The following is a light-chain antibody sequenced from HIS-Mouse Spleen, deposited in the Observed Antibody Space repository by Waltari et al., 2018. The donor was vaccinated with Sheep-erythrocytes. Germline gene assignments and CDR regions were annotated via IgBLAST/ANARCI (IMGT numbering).Light chain of an antibody. CDR1: SSDVGSYNL. J-gene: IGLJ3*02. CDR3: CSYAGSSTPWV. V-gene: IGLV2-23*01. Sequence: QSALTQPASVSGSPGQSITISCTGTSSDVGSYNLVSWYQQHPGKAPKLMIYEGSKRTSGVSNRLSGSKSGNTASLTISGLQAEDEADYYCCSYAGSSTPWVFGGGTKLTVL. CDR2: EGS.